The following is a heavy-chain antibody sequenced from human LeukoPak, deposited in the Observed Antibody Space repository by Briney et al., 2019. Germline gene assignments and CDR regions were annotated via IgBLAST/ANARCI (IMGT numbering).Heavy chain of an antibody. CDR3: ARDQGQWLVPRYFDL. J-gene: IGHJ2*01. CDR2: IWYDGSNK. CDR1: GFTFSSYG. D-gene: IGHD6-19*01. Sequence: PGRSLRLSCAASGFTFSSYGMHWVRQAPGKGLEWVAVIWYDGSNKYYADSVKGRFTISRDNSKNTLYLQVNSLRAEDTAVYYCARDQGQWLVPRYFDLWGRGTLVTVSS. V-gene: IGHV3-33*01.